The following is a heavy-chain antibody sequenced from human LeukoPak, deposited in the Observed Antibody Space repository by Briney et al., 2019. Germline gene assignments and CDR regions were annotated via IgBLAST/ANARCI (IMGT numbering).Heavy chain of an antibody. CDR3: AKDSTHDYFYNYMDA. V-gene: IGHV3-23*01. Sequence: GGSLRLSCAASGCTFRGYAMTWVRQAPGKGVEWVSVITGSGDSTYYADSVKGRFTISRDNLTNTLYLQMKSLGTNDIQLYYCAKDSTHDYFYNYMDAWGKGTTVTVTS. D-gene: IGHD5/OR15-5a*01. CDR2: ITGSGDST. J-gene: IGHJ6*03. CDR1: GCTFRGYA.